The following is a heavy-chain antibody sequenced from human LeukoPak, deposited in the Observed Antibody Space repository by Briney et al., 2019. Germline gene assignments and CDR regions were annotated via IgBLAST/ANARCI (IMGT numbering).Heavy chain of an antibody. D-gene: IGHD1-26*01. V-gene: IGHV4-59*01. CDR1: GGSMSSYY. CDR3: ARDGGGSYYDYYFDY. J-gene: IGHJ4*02. Sequence: KSSETLSLTCTVSGGSMSSYYWSWIRQPPGKGLEWIGYIYYSGSTNYNPSLKSRVTISVDTSKNQFSLKMSSVTAADTAVYYCARDGGGSYYDYYFDYWGQGTLVTVSS. CDR2: IYYSGST.